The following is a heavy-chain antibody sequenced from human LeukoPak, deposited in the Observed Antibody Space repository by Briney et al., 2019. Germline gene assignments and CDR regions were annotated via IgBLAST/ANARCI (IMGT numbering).Heavy chain of an antibody. CDR1: GFTFSNYD. Sequence: PGGSLRLSCAASGFTFSNYDMNWVRQAPGKGLEWVSSISSGSSYIYYTDSVKGRFTISRDNAKNSLYLQMNSLRAEDTAVYYCAREDASAFDIWGQGTMVTVSS. CDR2: ISSGSSYI. J-gene: IGHJ3*02. V-gene: IGHV3-21*01. D-gene: IGHD2-2*01. CDR3: AREDASAFDI.